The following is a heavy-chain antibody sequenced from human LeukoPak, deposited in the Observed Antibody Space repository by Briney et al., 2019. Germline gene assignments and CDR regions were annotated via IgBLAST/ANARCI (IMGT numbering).Heavy chain of an antibody. CDR3: ARDSDDVWSGPHDY. D-gene: IGHD3-3*01. V-gene: IGHV4-39*07. Sequence: PSETLSLTCTVSGGSISSSSYYWGWIRQPPGKGLEWIGSIYYSGSTYYNPSLKSRVTMSVDTSKTQLSLNLRSVTAADTAVYYCARDSDDVWSGPHDYWGQGILVTVSS. CDR2: IYYSGST. J-gene: IGHJ4*02. CDR1: GGSISSSSYY.